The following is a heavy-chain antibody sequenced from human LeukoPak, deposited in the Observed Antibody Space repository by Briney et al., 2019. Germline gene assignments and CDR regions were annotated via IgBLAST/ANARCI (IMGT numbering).Heavy chain of an antibody. D-gene: IGHD3-3*01. CDR1: GFTFSSYA. J-gene: IGHJ4*02. CDR2: ISGSGGST. CDR3: AKMGVLRFLEWLGGAYYFDY. V-gene: IGHV3-23*01. Sequence: GGSLRLSCAASGFTFSSYAMSWVRQAPGKGLEWVSAISGSGGSTYYADSVKGGFTISRDNSKNTLYLQMNSLRAEDTAVYYCAKMGVLRFLEWLGGAYYFDYWGQGTLVTVSS.